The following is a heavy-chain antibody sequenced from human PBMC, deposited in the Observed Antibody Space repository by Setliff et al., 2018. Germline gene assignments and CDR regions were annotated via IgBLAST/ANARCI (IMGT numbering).Heavy chain of an antibody. V-gene: IGHV1-18*01. CDR3: ARGSYYGSSGYSPDFFDY. CDR2: ISSYNGKT. CDR1: GYIFTSYG. J-gene: IGHJ4*02. D-gene: IGHD3-22*01. Sequence: ASVKVSCKASGYIFTSYGISWVRQAPGQGLEWMGWISSYNGKTNSAQKFQGRVTMTRDTSISTAYMELSRLKYDDTAVYYCARGSYYGSSGYSPDFFDYWGQGTLVTVSS.